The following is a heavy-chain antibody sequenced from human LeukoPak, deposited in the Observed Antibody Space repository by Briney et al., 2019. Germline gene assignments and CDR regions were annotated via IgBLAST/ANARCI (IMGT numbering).Heavy chain of an antibody. CDR1: GYTFTSYD. V-gene: IGHV1-8*01. CDR3: ARGDLGPYYFDY. Sequence: ASVRVSCKASGYTFTSYDINWVRQATGQGLEWMGWMSPNSGNTGYAQKFQGRVTMTRNASMSTAYMDLNSLRSEDTAVYYCARGDLGPYYFDYWGQGTLVTVSS. CDR2: MSPNSGNT. J-gene: IGHJ4*02.